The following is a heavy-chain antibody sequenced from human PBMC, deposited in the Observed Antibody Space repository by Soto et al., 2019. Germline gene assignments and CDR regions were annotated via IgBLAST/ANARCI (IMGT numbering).Heavy chain of an antibody. Sequence: SETLSLTCAVSGGSISSGGYSWNWIRQPPGKGLEWIGYIYHGGSSYYNPSLKSRVTMSVDRSNKQFSLRLSSVTAADTAVYYCSGWSSAFDIWGQGTMVTVSS. V-gene: IGHV4-30-2*01. D-gene: IGHD2-15*01. J-gene: IGHJ3*02. CDR1: GGSISSGGYS. CDR2: IYHGGSS. CDR3: SGWSSAFDI.